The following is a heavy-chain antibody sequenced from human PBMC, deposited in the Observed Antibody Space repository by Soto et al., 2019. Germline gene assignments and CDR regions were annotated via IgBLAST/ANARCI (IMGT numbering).Heavy chain of an antibody. J-gene: IGHJ3*02. CDR3: TIFGVVIRITDAFDI. V-gene: IGHV1-3*01. Sequence: QVQLVQSGAEVKKPGASVKVSCKASGNTFTSYAMHWVRQAPRQRLEWMGWINAGNGNTKYSQKFQGRVTITRDTSASTAYMELSSLRSEDTAVYYCTIFGVVIRITDAFDIWGQGTMVTVSS. CDR2: INAGNGNT. CDR1: GNTFTSYA. D-gene: IGHD3-3*01.